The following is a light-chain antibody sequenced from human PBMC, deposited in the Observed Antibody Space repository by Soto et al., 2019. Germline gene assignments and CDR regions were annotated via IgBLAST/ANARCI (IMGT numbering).Light chain of an antibody. Sequence: QPVLTQSSSASASLGSSVKLTCTLSSGHTTYIIAWHQQQPGKAPRYLMKLETSGSYNKGSGVPDRFSGSSSGADRYLTISNLQFEDEADYYSETWDINTHVVFGGGTKLTVL. V-gene: IGLV4-60*02. CDR1: SGHTTYI. CDR3: ETWDINTHVV. J-gene: IGLJ2*01. CDR2: LETSGSY.